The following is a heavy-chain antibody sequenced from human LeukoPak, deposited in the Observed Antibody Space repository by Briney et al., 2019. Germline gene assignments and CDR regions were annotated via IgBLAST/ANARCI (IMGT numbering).Heavy chain of an antibody. CDR3: ARVGGVSGRAFDM. Sequence: GGSLRLSCAASGFTFSSYWMHWVRQDPGKGLVWVSYIRGDGTSTSYADSVKGRFTISRDNAKNTLYLQMNSLRVEDTAVYYCARVGGVSGRAFDMWGRGTMVTVSS. CDR2: IRGDGTST. D-gene: IGHD6-25*01. J-gene: IGHJ3*02. V-gene: IGHV3-74*01. CDR1: GFTFSSYW.